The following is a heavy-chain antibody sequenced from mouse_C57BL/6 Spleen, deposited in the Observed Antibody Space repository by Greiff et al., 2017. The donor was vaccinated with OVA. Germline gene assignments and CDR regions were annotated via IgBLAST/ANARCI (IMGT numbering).Heavy chain of an antibody. CDR3: ARSPYYYGSSDY. CDR2: IRNKANGYTT. J-gene: IGHJ2*01. V-gene: IGHV7-3*01. D-gene: IGHD1-1*01. CDR1: GFTFTDYY. Sequence: EVNVVESGGGLVQPGGSLSLSCAASGFTFTDYYMSWVRQPPGKALEWLGFIRNKANGYTTEYSASVKGRFTISRDNSQSILYLQMNALRAEDSATYYCARSPYYYGSSDYWGQGTTLTVSS.